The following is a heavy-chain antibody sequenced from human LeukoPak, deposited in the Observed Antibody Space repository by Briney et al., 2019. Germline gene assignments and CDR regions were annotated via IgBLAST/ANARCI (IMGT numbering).Heavy chain of an antibody. CDR3: ARADYGGRNYYYYYMDV. D-gene: IGHD4-23*01. J-gene: IGHJ6*03. V-gene: IGHV1-2*02. CDR1: GYTFTGYY. CDR2: INPNSGGT. Sequence: ASVEVSCKASGYTFTGYYMHWVRQAPGQGLEWMGWINPNSGGTNYAQKFQGRVTMTRDTSISTAYMELSRPRSDDTAVYYCARADYGGRNYYYYYMDVWGKGTTVTVSS.